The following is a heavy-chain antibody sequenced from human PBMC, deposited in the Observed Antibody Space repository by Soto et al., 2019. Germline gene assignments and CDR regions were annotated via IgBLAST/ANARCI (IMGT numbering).Heavy chain of an antibody. Sequence: PGGSLRLSCAASGFTFSTYTMNWVRQAPGKGLEWILSISSGSSYIYYAGSVKGRFTISRDNAKNSLFLQMNSLRADDTAVYYCARDILSGGAYPDSWGQGTKVTVSS. CDR2: ISSGSSYI. V-gene: IGHV3-21*01. D-gene: IGHD3-10*01. CDR3: ARDILSGGAYPDS. J-gene: IGHJ5*01. CDR1: GFTFSTYT.